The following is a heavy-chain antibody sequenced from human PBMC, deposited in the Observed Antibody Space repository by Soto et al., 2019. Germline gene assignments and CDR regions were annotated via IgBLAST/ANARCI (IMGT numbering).Heavy chain of an antibody. D-gene: IGHD3-3*01. CDR2: INPSSGGT. J-gene: IGHJ5*02. Sequence: ASVKVSCKASGYIFTGFYIHWVRQAPGQGLEWLGWINPSSGGTNYAQRFQGRVTMTRDTSISTAYMELRRLRSDDTAVYYCAKDGACITLFGVVATNNWFDPWGQGTLVTVSS. CDR3: AKDGACITLFGVVATNNWFDP. CDR1: GYIFTGFY. V-gene: IGHV1-2*02.